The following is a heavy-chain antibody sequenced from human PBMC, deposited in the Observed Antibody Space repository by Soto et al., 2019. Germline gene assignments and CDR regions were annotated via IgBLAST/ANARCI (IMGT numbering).Heavy chain of an antibody. V-gene: IGHV3-74*01. CDR1: GFTFSNYW. CDR2: IKTDGSNT. J-gene: IGHJ3*02. Sequence: EVQLVESGGGLVQPGGSLRLSCAASGFTFSNYWMYWVRQPPGKGLVWVSCIKTDGSNTRYADSVKGRFTISRDNAKNTLYVQMNSLRAEDTAVYYCARSYCSGGSCLGYDAFDIWGQGTMVTVSS. CDR3: ARSYCSGGSCLGYDAFDI. D-gene: IGHD2-15*01.